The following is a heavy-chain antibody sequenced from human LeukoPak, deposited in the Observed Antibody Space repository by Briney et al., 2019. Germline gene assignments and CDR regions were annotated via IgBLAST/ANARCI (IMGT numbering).Heavy chain of an antibody. J-gene: IGHJ5*02. D-gene: IGHD2-2*01. CDR3: TVPASGGNWFDP. V-gene: IGHV3-73*01. Sequence: GGSLRLSCVASGFSFSGSAIHWVRQAPGKGLEWVGRIRGAGYSDAPAYVASVRGRFTISRDDSKSRACLQMNSLKAADTAVYYCTVPASGGNWFDPWGPGTLVTVSS. CDR2: IRGAGYSDAP. CDR1: GFSFSGSA.